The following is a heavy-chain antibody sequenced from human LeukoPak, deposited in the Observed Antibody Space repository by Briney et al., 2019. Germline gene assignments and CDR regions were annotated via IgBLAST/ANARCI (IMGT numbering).Heavy chain of an antibody. CDR3: ERSSQGAFDI. V-gene: IGHV3-30*03. CDR2: IPYDGSNK. J-gene: IGHJ3*02. Sequence: GGSLRLSCAASGFTFSSYGMHWVRQAPGKGLDWVAFIPYDGSNKYYADSVKGRFTISRDNSKNTLYLQMNSLRPEDTAVYYCERSSQGAFDIWGQGIMVTVSS. CDR1: GFTFSSYG. D-gene: IGHD2-15*01.